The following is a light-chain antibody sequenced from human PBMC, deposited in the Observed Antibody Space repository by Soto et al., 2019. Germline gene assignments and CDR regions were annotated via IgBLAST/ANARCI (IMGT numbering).Light chain of an antibody. J-gene: IGLJ1*01. CDR2: RSD. CDR3: AAWDDSLSGLV. CDR1: SSNIGSNY. V-gene: IGLV1-47*01. Sequence: QSVLTQPPSVSGTPGQRVTISCSGSSSNIGSNYVYWYQQLPGTAPKVLIYRSDERPSGVPDRFSGSRSGTSASLAISGLRSEDEADYYCAAWDDSLSGLVFGTGTKLTVL.